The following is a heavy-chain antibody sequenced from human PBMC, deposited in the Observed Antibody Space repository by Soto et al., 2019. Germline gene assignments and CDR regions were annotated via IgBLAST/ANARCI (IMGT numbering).Heavy chain of an antibody. Sequence: VQFLESGGGLVQPGGSLRLSCAASGFTISNFAMMWLRQAPGRGLEWISAIHGGGVTTFHADSVKGRFTISRDDSKNTRYLQMNSLRAEDTAVYYCARDPNGDYVGAFEFWGQGTMVTVSS. V-gene: IGHV3-23*01. J-gene: IGHJ3*01. CDR1: GFTISNFA. CDR2: IHGGGVTT. CDR3: ARDPNGDYVGAFEF. D-gene: IGHD4-17*01.